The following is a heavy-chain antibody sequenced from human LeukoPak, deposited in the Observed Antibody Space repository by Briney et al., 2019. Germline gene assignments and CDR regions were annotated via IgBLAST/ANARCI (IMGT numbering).Heavy chain of an antibody. V-gene: IGHV3-23*01. D-gene: IGHD4-23*01. CDR1: GFTFSSYA. J-gene: IGHJ4*02. Sequence: GGSLRLSCAASGFTFSSYAMSWVRQAPGKGLEWVSSASGSGGSTYYADSVKGRFTISRDNPKNTLYLQMNSLRAEDTAVYYCAKDLGSVVTPPSLDYWGQGTLVTVSS. CDR3: AKDLGSVVTPPSLDY. CDR2: ASGSGGST.